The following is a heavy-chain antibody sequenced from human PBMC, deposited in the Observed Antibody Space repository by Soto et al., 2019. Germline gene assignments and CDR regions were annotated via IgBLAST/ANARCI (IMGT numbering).Heavy chain of an antibody. D-gene: IGHD3-22*01. Sequence: GGSLRLSCAASGFTVSTNYMSWIRQAPGKGLEWVSVIYSGGSTYYADSVTGRFTISRDNSKNTLYLQMNSLRAEDTAVYYCARSPYDSSGHFVYWGQGTLVTVSP. CDR2: IYSGGST. J-gene: IGHJ4*02. CDR3: ARSPYDSSGHFVY. CDR1: GFTVSTNY. V-gene: IGHV3-66*01.